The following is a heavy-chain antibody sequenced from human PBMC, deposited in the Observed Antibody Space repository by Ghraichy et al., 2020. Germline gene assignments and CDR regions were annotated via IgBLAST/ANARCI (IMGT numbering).Heavy chain of an antibody. D-gene: IGHD1-26*01. CDR3: ANGVREVRSKGDPEFDY. CDR1: GFTFSSYA. CDR2: ISGSGGST. Sequence: GESLNISCAASGFTFSSYAMSWVRQAPGKGLEWVSAISGSGGSTYYADSVKGRFTISRDNSKNTLYLQMNSLRAEDTAVYYCANGVREVRSKGDPEFDYWGQGTLVTVSS. V-gene: IGHV3-23*01. J-gene: IGHJ4*02.